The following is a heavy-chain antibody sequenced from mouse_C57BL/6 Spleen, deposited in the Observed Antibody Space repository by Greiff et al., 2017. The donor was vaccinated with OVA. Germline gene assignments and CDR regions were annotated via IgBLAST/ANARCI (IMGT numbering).Heavy chain of an antibody. V-gene: IGHV14-3*01. J-gene: IGHJ2*01. CDR3: ARAITTVVAHFDY. Sequence: VQLQQSVAELVRPGASVKLSCTASGFNIKNTYMHWVKQRPEQGLEWIGRIDPANGNTKYAPKFQGKATITADTSSNTAYLQHSSLTSEDTAVYYCARAITTVVAHFDYWGQGTTLTVSS. CDR1: GFNIKNTY. CDR2: IDPANGNT. D-gene: IGHD1-1*01.